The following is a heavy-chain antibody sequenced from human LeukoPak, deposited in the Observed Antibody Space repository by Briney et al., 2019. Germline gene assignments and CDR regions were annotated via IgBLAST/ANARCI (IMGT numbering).Heavy chain of an antibody. V-gene: IGHV4-31*03. CDR3: ARQACGGGGSYYPSWFDP. D-gene: IGHD2-15*01. CDR2: IYYSGST. Sequence: SQTLSLTCTVSGGSISSGGCHWSWIRQHPGKGLEWIGYIYYSGSTYYNPSLKSRVTISVDTSKNQFSLKLSSVTAADTAVYYCARQACGGGGSYYPSWFDPWGQGTLVTVSS. CDR1: GGSISSGGCH. J-gene: IGHJ5*02.